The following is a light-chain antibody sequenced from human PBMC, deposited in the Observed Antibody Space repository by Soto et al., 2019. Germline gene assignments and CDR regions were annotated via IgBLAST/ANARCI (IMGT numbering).Light chain of an antibody. CDR3: QQYGSSPLT. CDR2: GAS. J-gene: IGKJ4*01. Sequence: EIVLTQSPGTLSLSPGERATLSCRASQSLAGSYLAWYQQKPGQAPRLLMYGASGRATGIPDRFSGSGSGTDFTLTISRLEPEDFAVYYCQQYGSSPLTFGGGTKVEI. V-gene: IGKV3-20*01. CDR1: QSLAGSY.